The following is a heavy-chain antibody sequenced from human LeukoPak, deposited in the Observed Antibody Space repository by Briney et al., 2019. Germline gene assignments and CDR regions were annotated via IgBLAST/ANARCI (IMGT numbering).Heavy chain of an antibody. CDR2: IYYSGST. Sequence: SQTLSLTCTVSGGSISSGGYYWSWIRQHPGKGLEWIGYIYYSGSTYYNPSLKSRVTISVDTSKNQFSLKLSSVTAADTAVYYCARGWDIVVVPAAIQRGRYYYYGMDVWGQGTTVTVSS. CDR3: ARGWDIVVVPAAIQRGRYYYYGMDV. CDR1: GGSISSGGYY. V-gene: IGHV4-31*03. J-gene: IGHJ6*02. D-gene: IGHD2-2*01.